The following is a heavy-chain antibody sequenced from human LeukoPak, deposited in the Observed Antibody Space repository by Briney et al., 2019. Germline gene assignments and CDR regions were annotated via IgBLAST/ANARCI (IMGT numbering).Heavy chain of an antibody. Sequence: ASVKVSCKASGYTFTGNYIHWVRQAPGQGLEWMGWINPNTGGTKYAHRFQGRVTKTRDTSISTAYMELTWLKSDDTAVYYCARDSATAAAAELDYWGQGTLVTVSS. V-gene: IGHV1-2*02. CDR2: INPNTGGT. CDR3: ARDSATAAAAELDY. J-gene: IGHJ4*02. D-gene: IGHD6-13*01. CDR1: GYTFTGNY.